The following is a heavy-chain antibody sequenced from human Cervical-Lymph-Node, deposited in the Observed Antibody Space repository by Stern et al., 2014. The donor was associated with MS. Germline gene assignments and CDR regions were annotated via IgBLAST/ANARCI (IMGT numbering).Heavy chain of an antibody. CDR3: ARGSTIFGVGLYHWFDP. D-gene: IGHD3-3*01. Sequence: QVQLQESGPGLVKPSQTLSLTCSVSGGSISSGSYYWSWIRQPPGKGLEWIGFIYYSGTTNYNPSLKSRVTMSVDTSKNQFSLKLNSVTAADTAVYYCARGSTIFGVGLYHWFDPWGQGTLVTVSS. J-gene: IGHJ5*02. V-gene: IGHV4-61*01. CDR2: IYYSGTT. CDR1: GGSISSGSYY.